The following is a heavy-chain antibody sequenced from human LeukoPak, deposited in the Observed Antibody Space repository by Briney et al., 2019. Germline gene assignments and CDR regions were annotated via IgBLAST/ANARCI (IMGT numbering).Heavy chain of an antibody. CDR1: GGSISNSSYY. CDR2: IYYSGST. D-gene: IGHD6-19*01. CDR3: ARGRQWPLGAFDI. J-gene: IGHJ3*02. V-gene: IGHV4-39*07. Sequence: SETLSLTCAVSGGSISNSSYYWGWVRQPPGKGLEWIGSIYYSGSTYYHPSLKSRVTISLDTSKNQFSLKLSPVTAADTAMYFCARGRQWPLGAFDIWGQGTMVTVSS.